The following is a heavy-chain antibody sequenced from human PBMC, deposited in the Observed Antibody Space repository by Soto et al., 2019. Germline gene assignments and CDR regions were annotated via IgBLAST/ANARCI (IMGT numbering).Heavy chain of an antibody. V-gene: IGHV4-30-4*01. CDR3: ARGPSGDKVDS. CDR2: IYDGGRT. Sequence: QVQLQESGPGLVKPSQTLSLTCTVSGGSISTVDYWWSWIRQSPDMGLEWIGHIYDGGRTYNNPSLVSRVTMSVDPSKSQLSLTLSSVSAADTAVYYCARGPSGDKVDSWGQGTLVTVSS. CDR1: GGSISTVDYW. D-gene: IGHD7-27*01. J-gene: IGHJ4*02.